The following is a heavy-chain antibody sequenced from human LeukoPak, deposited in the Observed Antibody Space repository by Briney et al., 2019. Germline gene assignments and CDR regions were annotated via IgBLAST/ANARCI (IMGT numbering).Heavy chain of an antibody. D-gene: IGHD4-11*01. CDR1: GFTVSSNY. CDR2: ISGSGGST. Sequence: GGSLRLSCAASGFTVSSNYMSWVRQAPGKGLEWVSAISGSGGSTYYADSVKGRFTISRDNSKNTLYLQMNSLRAEDTAVYYCVPTEGAFDIWGQGTMVTVSS. V-gene: IGHV3-23*01. J-gene: IGHJ3*02. CDR3: VPTEGAFDI.